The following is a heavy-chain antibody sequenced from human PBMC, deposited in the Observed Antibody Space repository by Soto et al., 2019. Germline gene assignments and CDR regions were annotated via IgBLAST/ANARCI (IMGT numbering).Heavy chain of an antibody. CDR3: ARTSGSYIYYYYYGMDV. CDR2: ISAYNGNT. Sequence: QVQLVQSGAEVKKPGASVKVSCKASGYTFTSYGISWVRQAPGQGLEWMGWISAYNGNTNYAQKLQGRVTMTTDTSTSTAYMERRSLRSDDTAVYYCARTSGSYIYYYYYGMDVWGQGTTVTVSS. J-gene: IGHJ6*02. D-gene: IGHD1-26*01. V-gene: IGHV1-18*01. CDR1: GYTFTSYG.